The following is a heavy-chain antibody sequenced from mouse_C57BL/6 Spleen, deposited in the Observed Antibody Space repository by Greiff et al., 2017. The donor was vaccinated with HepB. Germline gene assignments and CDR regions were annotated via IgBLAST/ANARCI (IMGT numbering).Heavy chain of an antibody. CDR3: AKPEPSYWYFDV. Sequence: VMLVESGPGLVAPSQSLSITCTVSGFSLTSYGVSWVRQPPGKGLEWLGVIWGDGSTNYHSALISRLSISKDNSKSQVFLKLNRLQTEDTATYYCAKPEPSYWYFDVWGTGTTVTVAS. CDR2: IWGDGST. CDR1: GFSLTSYG. V-gene: IGHV2-3*01. J-gene: IGHJ1*03.